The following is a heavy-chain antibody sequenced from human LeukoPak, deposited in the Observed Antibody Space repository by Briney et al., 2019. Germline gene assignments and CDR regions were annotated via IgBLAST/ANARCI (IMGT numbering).Heavy chain of an antibody. D-gene: IGHD6-13*01. CDR1: GGSISSGGYY. Sequence: SETLSLTCTVSGGSISSGGYYWSWIRQHPGKGLEWIGYIYYSGSTYYNPSLKSRVTISVDTSKNQFSLKLSSVTPEDTAVYYCTRAFLYSSSSTFDYWGQGAPVTVSS. J-gene: IGHJ4*02. CDR3: TRAFLYSSSSTFDY. CDR2: IYYSGST. V-gene: IGHV4-31*03.